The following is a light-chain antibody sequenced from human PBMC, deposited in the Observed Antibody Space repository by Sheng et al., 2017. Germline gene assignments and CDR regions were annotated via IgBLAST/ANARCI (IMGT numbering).Light chain of an antibody. V-gene: IGKV1-39*01. CDR1: QTISNY. Sequence: DIQMTQSPSSLSASVGDRVSITCRASQTISNYLNWYQQKPGKAPQLLIYAASNLQSGVPSRFSGSGSGTDFTLTISSLQPEDFATYYCQQSYSNPYTFGQGTKLEIK. J-gene: IGKJ2*01. CDR2: AAS. CDR3: QQSYSNPYT.